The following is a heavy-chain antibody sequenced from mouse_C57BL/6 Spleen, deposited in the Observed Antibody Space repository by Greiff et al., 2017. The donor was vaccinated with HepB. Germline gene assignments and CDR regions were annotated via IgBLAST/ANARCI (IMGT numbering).Heavy chain of an antibody. D-gene: IGHD6-1*01. CDR2: ISYDGSN. CDR1: GYSITSGYY. CDR3: ARSSLSFAY. V-gene: IGHV3-6*01. J-gene: IGHJ3*01. Sequence: EVKLMESGPGLVKPSQSLSLTCSVTGYSITSGYYWNWIRQFPGNKLEWMGYISYDGSNNYNPSLKNRISITRDTSKNQFFLKLNSVTTEDTATYYWARSSLSFAYWGQGTLVTVSA.